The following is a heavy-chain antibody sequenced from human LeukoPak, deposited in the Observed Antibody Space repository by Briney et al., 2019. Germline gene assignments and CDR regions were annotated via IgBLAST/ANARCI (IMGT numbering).Heavy chain of an antibody. V-gene: IGHV4-59*06. CDR1: GGSISSYY. CDR3: ARLSSSHLVDY. D-gene: IGHD6-6*01. Sequence: PSETLSLTCTVSGGSISSYYWSWIRQHPGKGLEWIGYIYYTGSTYYNPSLMSRVTISVDTSKNQFSLKLSSVTAADTALYYCARLSSSHLVDYWGQGTLVTVSS. J-gene: IGHJ4*02. CDR2: IYYTGST.